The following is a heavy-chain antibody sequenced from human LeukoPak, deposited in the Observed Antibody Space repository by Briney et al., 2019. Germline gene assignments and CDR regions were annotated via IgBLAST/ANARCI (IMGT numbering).Heavy chain of an antibody. CDR1: GGSISSGGYY. J-gene: IGHJ5*02. D-gene: IGHD6-6*01. Sequence: PSETLSLTCTVSGGSISSGGYYWSWIRQHPGKGLEWIGYIYYSGSTYYNPSLKSRVTISVDTSKNQFSLKLSSVTAADTAVYYCARSQGPRYSSSSVGNWFDLWGQGTLVTVSS. CDR3: ARSQGPRYSSSSVGNWFDL. V-gene: IGHV4-31*03. CDR2: IYYSGST.